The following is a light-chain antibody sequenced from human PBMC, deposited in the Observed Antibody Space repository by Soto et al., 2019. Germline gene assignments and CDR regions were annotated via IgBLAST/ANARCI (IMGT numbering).Light chain of an antibody. CDR3: QQYRSYS. CDR1: QSISTW. CDR2: GAS. J-gene: IGKJ1*01. Sequence: DIQMTQSPSTLTASVGDRVTITCRASQSISTWLAWYQQKPGKAPSLLIYGASSLKSGVPSRFSGSGSGTEFTLTSSSLQPDDFATYYCQQYRSYSVGQGTKVEI. V-gene: IGKV1-5*01.